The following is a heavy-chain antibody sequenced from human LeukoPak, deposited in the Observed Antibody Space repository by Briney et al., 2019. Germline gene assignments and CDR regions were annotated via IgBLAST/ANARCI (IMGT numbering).Heavy chain of an antibody. CDR2: IDGSDNSV. J-gene: IGHJ4*02. CDR1: GFTFNIYE. CDR3: ARECLTCGGASYDY. V-gene: IGHV3-48*03. Sequence: GGSLRLSCAASGFTFNIYEFNWVRQAPGKGLEWLSYIDGSDNSVYYADSVKGRFTISRDNAKSSLYLQMSSLRADDTAVYYCARECLTCGGASYDYWGQGALVTVSS. D-gene: IGHD2-21*02.